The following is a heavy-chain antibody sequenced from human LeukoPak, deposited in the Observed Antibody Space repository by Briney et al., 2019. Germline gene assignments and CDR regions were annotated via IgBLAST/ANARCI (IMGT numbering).Heavy chain of an antibody. V-gene: IGHV1-46*01. CDR3: ARDVGCSSTSCYVDAFDI. Sequence: ASVKVSCKASGYTFTSYYMHWVRQAPGQGLEWMGIINPSGGSTSYTQKFQGRVTMTRDTSTSTVYMELSSLRSEDTAVYYCARDVGCSSTSCYVDAFDIWGQGTMVTVSS. CDR1: GYTFTSYY. CDR2: INPSGGST. D-gene: IGHD2-2*01. J-gene: IGHJ3*02.